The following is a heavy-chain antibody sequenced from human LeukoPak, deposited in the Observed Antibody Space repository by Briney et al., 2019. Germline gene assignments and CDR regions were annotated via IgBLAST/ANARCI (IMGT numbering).Heavy chain of an antibody. CDR1: GVSLSSSSYY. D-gene: IGHD3-3*01. J-gene: IGHJ4*02. CDR3: AKLFDFSID. Sequence: PSETLSLTCTVSGVSLSSSSYYWGWIRQPPGKWLEWIGSIYYSGSTYYSLSLKSRVTISVDTSKNQFSLKLSSVTAADTAVYYCAKLFDFSIDCGQGTLVTVSS. CDR2: IYYSGST. V-gene: IGHV4-39*01.